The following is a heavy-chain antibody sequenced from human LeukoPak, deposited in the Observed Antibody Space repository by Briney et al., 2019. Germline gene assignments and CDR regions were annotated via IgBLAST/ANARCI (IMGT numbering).Heavy chain of an antibody. Sequence: GGSLRLSCAASGFTFSSYGMHGVRQAPGKGLDWVAVISNDGSKKYYADSVKGRFTISRDNSKNTLSLQASSLRTEDTAVYYCAKDRYSYAFEYSDSWGQGTLVTVSS. CDR1: GFTFSSYG. CDR2: ISNDGSKK. J-gene: IGHJ4*02. V-gene: IGHV3-30*18. CDR3: AKDRYSYAFEYSDS. D-gene: IGHD5-18*01.